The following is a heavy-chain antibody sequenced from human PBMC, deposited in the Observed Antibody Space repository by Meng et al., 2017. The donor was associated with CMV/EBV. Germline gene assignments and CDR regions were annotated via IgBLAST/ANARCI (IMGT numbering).Heavy chain of an antibody. D-gene: IGHD3-3*01. CDR2: IIPILGIA. CDR1: GGTFSSYT. J-gene: IGHJ6*02. CDR3: ATVSVGLRFLEWLFAYGMDV. V-gene: IGHV1-69*02. Sequence: SVKVSCKASGGTFSSYTISWVRQAPGQGLEWMGRIIPILGIANYAQKFQGRVTITADKSTSTAYMELSSLRSEDTAVYYCATVSVGLRFLEWLFAYGMDVWGQGTTVTVSS.